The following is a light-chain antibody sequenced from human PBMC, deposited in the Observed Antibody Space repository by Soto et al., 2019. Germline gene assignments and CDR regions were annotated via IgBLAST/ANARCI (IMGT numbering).Light chain of an antibody. CDR2: KAS. CDR1: QSINSW. J-gene: IGKJ1*01. CDR3: QEYSSYTWT. V-gene: IGKV1-5*03. Sequence: DIQMTQSPSTLSASVGDRVTITCRASQSINSWLAWYQQKPGKAPKLLIYKASSLESGVPSRFSGSGSGTEFTLTISSLQPDDFATFYCQEYSSYTWTFGHGTKVDIK.